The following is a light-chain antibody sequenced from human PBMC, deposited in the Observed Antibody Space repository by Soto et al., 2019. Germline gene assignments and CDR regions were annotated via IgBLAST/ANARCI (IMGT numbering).Light chain of an antibody. CDR3: SSYTSSSTRPVE. J-gene: IGLJ2*01. Sequence: QSVLTQPASVSGSPGQSITISCTGTSSDVGTYKYVSWYQQLPGKAPKLLIYEVNNRPSGVSNRFSGSKSGNTASLTISGLQAEDEADYYCSSYTSSSTRPVEFGGGTKLTVL. CDR1: SSDVGTYKY. CDR2: EVN. V-gene: IGLV2-14*01.